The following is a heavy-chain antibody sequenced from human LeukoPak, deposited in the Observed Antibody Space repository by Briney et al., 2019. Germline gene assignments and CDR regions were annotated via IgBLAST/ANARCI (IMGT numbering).Heavy chain of an antibody. D-gene: IGHD2-8*01. Sequence: SVKVSCKASGGTFSSYAISWVRQAPGQGLEWMGRIIPILGIANYAQKFQGRVTITADKSTSTAYMELSSLRSEDTAVYYCARSCTNGVCYSGGYYFDYWGQGTLVTVSS. CDR2: IIPILGIA. V-gene: IGHV1-69*04. J-gene: IGHJ4*02. CDR1: GGTFSSYA. CDR3: ARSCTNGVCYSGGYYFDY.